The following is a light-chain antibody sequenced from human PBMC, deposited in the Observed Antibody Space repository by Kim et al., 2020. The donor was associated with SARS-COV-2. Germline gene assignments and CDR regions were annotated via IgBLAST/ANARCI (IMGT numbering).Light chain of an antibody. CDR2: GEN. J-gene: IGLJ2*01. CDR1: SLRNYY. V-gene: IGLV3-19*01. Sequence: SSELTQDPAVSVALGQTVRITCQGDSLRNYYAAWYHQKPGQAPVLVIHGENDRRSGIPDRFSGSNSGDTASLTITGAQAEDEGDYYCNSRDTSGYRLLFGGGTQLTVL. CDR3: NSRDTSGYRLL.